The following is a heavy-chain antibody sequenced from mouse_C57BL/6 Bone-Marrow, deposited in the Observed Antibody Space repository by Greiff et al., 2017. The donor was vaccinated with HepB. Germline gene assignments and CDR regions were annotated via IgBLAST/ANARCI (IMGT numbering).Heavy chain of an antibody. CDR2: ISSGGSYT. D-gene: IGHD2-4*01. CDR3: ARQRYDYDARAMDY. J-gene: IGHJ4*01. CDR1: GFTFSSYG. V-gene: IGHV5-6*01. Sequence: VQLQQSGGDLVKPGGSLKLSCAASGFTFSSYGMSWVRQTPDKRLEWVATISSGGSYTYYPDSVKGRFTISRDNAKNTLYLQMSSLKSEDTAMYYCARQRYDYDARAMDYWGQGTSVTVSS.